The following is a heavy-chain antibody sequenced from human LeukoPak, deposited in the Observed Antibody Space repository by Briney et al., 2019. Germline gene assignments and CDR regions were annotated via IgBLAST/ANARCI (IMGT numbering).Heavy chain of an antibody. CDR2: ISAYSGNT. CDR1: GYTFTTYN. CDR3: GRPFNWNDYFDC. J-gene: IGHJ4*02. Sequence: ASVKVSCKASGYTFTTYNINWVRQAPGQGLEWMGWISAYSGNTNYAQKVQGRVTMTTDTATSTAYMELRSLTSDDTPVYYCGRPFNWNDYFDCWGQGTLVTVSS. D-gene: IGHD1-1*01. V-gene: IGHV1-18*01.